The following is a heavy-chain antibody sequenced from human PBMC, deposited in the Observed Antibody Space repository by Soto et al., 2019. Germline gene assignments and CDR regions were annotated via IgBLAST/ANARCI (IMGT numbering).Heavy chain of an antibody. D-gene: IGHD3-10*01. CDR1: GASITQYY. J-gene: IGHJ6*02. CDR3: ARQGFGAIHGLVDV. CDR2: VSSTGST. Sequence: PSETLSLTCTVSGASITQYYWNWIRQSPGKGLEWIVSVSSTGSTVFNPSLTSRVTVSLDTSKNQFSLNLYSVTAADTALYYCARQGFGAIHGLVDVWGQGTTVTVSS. V-gene: IGHV4-4*08.